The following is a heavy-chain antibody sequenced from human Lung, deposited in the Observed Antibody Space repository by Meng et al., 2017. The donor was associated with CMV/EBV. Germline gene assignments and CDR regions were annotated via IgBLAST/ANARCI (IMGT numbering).Heavy chain of an antibody. Sequence: GGSLRLSCAASGFPFSRYWMSWVRQAPGKGLEWVANINQDESEKYYVDSVKGRFTISRDNAKNSLYLQMNSLRAEDTAVFYCARGFWNPYYEDTHDFWGQGXLVTVSS. V-gene: IGHV3-7*04. CDR1: GFPFSRYW. D-gene: IGHD3-3*01. J-gene: IGHJ4*02. CDR3: ARGFWNPYYEDTHDF. CDR2: INQDESEK.